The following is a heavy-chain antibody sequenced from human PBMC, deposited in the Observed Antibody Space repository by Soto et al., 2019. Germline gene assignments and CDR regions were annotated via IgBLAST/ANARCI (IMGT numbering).Heavy chain of an antibody. CDR3: ARGVTSGYDIGDY. Sequence: ASVKVSCKPAGYTFSSYGINWGRQAPGQGLEWMGWISAYNRNTNYAQKFQGRVTMTIDTFTNTAYMELRSLRSDDTAVYYCARGVTSGYDIGDYWGLGTLVTVSS. V-gene: IGHV1-18*01. D-gene: IGHD5-12*01. J-gene: IGHJ4*02. CDR2: ISAYNRNT. CDR1: GYTFSSYG.